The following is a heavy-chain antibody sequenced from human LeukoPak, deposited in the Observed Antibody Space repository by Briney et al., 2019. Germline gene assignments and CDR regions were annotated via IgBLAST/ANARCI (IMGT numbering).Heavy chain of an antibody. CDR1: GFTFSSYS. J-gene: IGHJ4*02. CDR2: ISSSSSTI. V-gene: IGHV3-48*04. Sequence: GGSLRLSCAASGFTFSSYSMNWVRQAPGKGLEWVSYISSSSSTIYYADSVKGRFTISRDNAKNSLYLQMNSLRAEDTAVYYCARDVLRGPQYYFDYWGQGTLVTVSS. D-gene: IGHD3-3*01. CDR3: ARDVLRGPQYYFDY.